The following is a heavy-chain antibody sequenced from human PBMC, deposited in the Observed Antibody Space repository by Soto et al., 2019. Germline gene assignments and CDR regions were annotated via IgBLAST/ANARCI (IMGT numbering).Heavy chain of an antibody. CDR3: ARQGSNGAYYYYGMDV. Sequence: GESLKISCKGSGYRFSSYWIAWARQMPGKGLEWMGIIYPGDSDTRYSPSFQGQVTMSVDKSNNTAYLHWSSLKASDTAMYYCARQGSNGAYYYYGMDVWGQGXTVTVSS. V-gene: IGHV5-51*01. CDR2: IYPGDSDT. CDR1: GYRFSSYW. D-gene: IGHD2-8*01. J-gene: IGHJ6*02.